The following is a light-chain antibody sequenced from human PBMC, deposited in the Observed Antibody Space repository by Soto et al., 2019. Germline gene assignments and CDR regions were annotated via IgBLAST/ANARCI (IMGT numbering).Light chain of an antibody. Sequence: ENVLTQSPGTLSLSPGERATLSCRASQSLSSTYLAWYQHKPGQAPRLLIYGASSRATGSPDRFSGSGSGTDFTLTISRLEPEDFAVYYCHQYGSSPTFGQGPKVEIK. J-gene: IGKJ1*01. CDR3: HQYGSSPT. CDR1: QSLSSTY. V-gene: IGKV3-20*01. CDR2: GAS.